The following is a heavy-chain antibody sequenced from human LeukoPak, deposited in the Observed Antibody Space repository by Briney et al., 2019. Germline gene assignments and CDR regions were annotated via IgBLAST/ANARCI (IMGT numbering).Heavy chain of an antibody. CDR2: IYGSGDST. CDR1: GFTFSNHA. J-gene: IGHJ2*01. V-gene: IGHV3-23*01. CDR3: AKDRTAVPLAYWYFDL. D-gene: IGHD2-2*01. Sequence: GGSLRLSCVASGFTFSNHAMTWVRQAPGKGPEWVSVIYGSGDSTFYADSVKGRFTISRDNSKNILYLHMNSLRVEDSAIYYCAKDRTAVPLAYWYFDLWGRGTLVAVSS.